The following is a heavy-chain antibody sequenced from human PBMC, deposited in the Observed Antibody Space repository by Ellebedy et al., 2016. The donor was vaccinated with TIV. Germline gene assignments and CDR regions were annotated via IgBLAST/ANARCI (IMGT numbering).Heavy chain of an antibody. Sequence: LGGSLRLSCVASGFIFSSYYMTWVRQAPGKGLEWISYISGSGGMMDHADSVKGRFTISRDNAKNSLYLQLSSLRAEDTAVYYCARRSRGPSYYFDYWGQGALVTVSS. CDR3: ARRSRGPSYYFDY. J-gene: IGHJ4*02. CDR1: GFIFSSYY. CDR2: ISGSGGMM. V-gene: IGHV3-48*03. D-gene: IGHD3-10*01.